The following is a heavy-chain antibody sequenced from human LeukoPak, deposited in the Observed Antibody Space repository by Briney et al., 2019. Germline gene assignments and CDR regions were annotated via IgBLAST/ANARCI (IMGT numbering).Heavy chain of an antibody. J-gene: IGHJ4*02. CDR2: IYSGGTT. CDR1: GFTVSSYY. D-gene: IGHD1-26*01. V-gene: IGHV3-53*01. Sequence: GGSLRLSCAASGFTVSSYYMSWVRQAPGEGLEWVSVIYSGGTTFYADSVKGRFPLSRDNSKNTLYLQMNSLRAEDTAVYYCARDVGNYFDFWGQGTLVTVSS. CDR3: ARDVGNYFDF.